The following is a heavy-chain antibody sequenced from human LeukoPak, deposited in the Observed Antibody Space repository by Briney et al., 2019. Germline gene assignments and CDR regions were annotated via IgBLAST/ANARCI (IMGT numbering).Heavy chain of an antibody. V-gene: IGHV4-59*01. D-gene: IGHD2-21*02. Sequence: SETLSLTCTVSGGSISSYYWSWIRQPPGKGLEWIGYIYYSGSTNYNPSLKSRVTISVDTSKNQFSLKLSSVTAADTAVYYCARGINCGGDCYLPHYYYYYMDVWGKGTTVTISS. J-gene: IGHJ6*03. CDR1: GGSISSYY. CDR3: ARGINCGGDCYLPHYYYYYMDV. CDR2: IYYSGST.